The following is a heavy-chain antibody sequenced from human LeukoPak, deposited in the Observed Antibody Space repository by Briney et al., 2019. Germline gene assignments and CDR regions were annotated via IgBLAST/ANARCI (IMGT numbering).Heavy chain of an antibody. D-gene: IGHD3-22*01. CDR3: ARVTMIVVVNWFDP. Sequence: SETLSLTCAVYGGSFSGYYWSWIRQPPGKGLEWIGEINHSGSTNYNPSLKSRVTILVDTSKNQFSLKLSSVTAADTAVYYCARVTMIVVVNWFDPWGQGTLVTVSS. CDR1: GGSFSGYY. V-gene: IGHV4-34*01. J-gene: IGHJ5*02. CDR2: INHSGST.